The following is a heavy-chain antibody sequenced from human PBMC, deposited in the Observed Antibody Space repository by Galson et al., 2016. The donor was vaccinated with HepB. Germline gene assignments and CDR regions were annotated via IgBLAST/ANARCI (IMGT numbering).Heavy chain of an antibody. CDR2: IKSKSCGGTT. CDR1: GITFSDAW. D-gene: IGHD1-26*01. J-gene: IGHJ4*02. CDR3: TTINPDILGSTRALDS. V-gene: IGHV3-15*07. Sequence: SLRLSCAASGITFSDAWMNWVRQAPGKGLEWVGRIKSKSCGGTTDYAAPVQGRFTISRDDSKSTLYLQMNSLKIEDTGVFYCTTINPDILGSTRALDSWGRGALVTVSS.